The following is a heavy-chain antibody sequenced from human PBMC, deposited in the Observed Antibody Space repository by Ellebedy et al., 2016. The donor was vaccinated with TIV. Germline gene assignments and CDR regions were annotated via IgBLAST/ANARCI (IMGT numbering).Heavy chain of an antibody. CDR2: INPSGGST. CDR3: ASTYSNYRNCFNP. CDR1: RYTFTSYY. Sequence: ASVKVSXKASRYTFTSYYMHWVRQAPGQGLEWMGIINPSGGSTSYAQKFQGRVTMTRDTSTSTVYMELSSLRSEDTAVYYCASTYSNYRNCFNPWGQGTLVTVSS. J-gene: IGHJ5*02. D-gene: IGHD4-11*01. V-gene: IGHV1-46*01.